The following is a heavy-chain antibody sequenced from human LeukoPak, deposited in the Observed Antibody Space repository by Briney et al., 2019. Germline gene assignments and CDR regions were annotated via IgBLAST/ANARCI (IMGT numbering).Heavy chain of an antibody. CDR3: AKDRDSSGFAPYFDY. J-gene: IGHJ4*02. V-gene: IGHV3-9*01. Sequence: PGGSPRLSCAASGFTFNDYAMHWVRQAPGKGLEWVSGIGWNSHIIGYEDSVKGRFTISRDNARNSLSLQMSSLRAEDTAFYYCAKDRDSSGFAPYFDYWGQGILATVSS. CDR2: IGWNSHII. D-gene: IGHD3-22*01. CDR1: GFTFNDYA.